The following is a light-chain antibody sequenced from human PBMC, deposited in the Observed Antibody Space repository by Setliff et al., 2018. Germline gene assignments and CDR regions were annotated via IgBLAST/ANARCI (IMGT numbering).Light chain of an antibody. V-gene: IGLV1-44*01. J-gene: IGLJ3*02. CDR1: DSNIGSYS. Sequence: QSVLTQPPSAPGTPGQRITISCSGSDSNIGSYSVNWYMQLPGTAPKVIIYNNSHRPSGVPDRFSASKSGTSASLAISGLQSEDEAEYYCAAWDDSPKGWVFAGGTKVTVL. CDR3: AAWDDSPKGWV. CDR2: NNS.